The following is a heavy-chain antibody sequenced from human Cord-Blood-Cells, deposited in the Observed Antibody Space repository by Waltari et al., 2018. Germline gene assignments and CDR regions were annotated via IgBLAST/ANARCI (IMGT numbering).Heavy chain of an antibody. J-gene: IGHJ4*01. CDR3: ARGGGSSWGYDY. V-gene: IGHV1-8*03. Sequence: QVQLVQSGAEVKKPGASVKVSCKASGYTFTSYAITWVRQATGQGLEWMGWMNPNRGNTGYAQKLLGRVTITRNPSRSTAYMERSIRRAEDTAVYYCARGGGSSWGYDYWGHGTLVTVSS. D-gene: IGHD7-27*01. CDR2: MNPNRGNT. CDR1: GYTFTSYA.